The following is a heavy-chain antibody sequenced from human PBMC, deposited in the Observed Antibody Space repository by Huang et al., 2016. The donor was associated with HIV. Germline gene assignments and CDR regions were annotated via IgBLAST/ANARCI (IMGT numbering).Heavy chain of an antibody. Sequence: QVQLQQWGAGLLRPSETLSLACAVYGGSFSGYYWSWIRQPPGKGLEWIGEINHRGSTNYNPPLESRVSISVDTSKNQFSLKLTSVAAADTAVYYCARGAARYFDRGGTRYFGMDVWGQGTTVTVSS. CDR1: GGSFSGYY. V-gene: IGHV4-34*01. CDR3: ARGAARYFDRGGTRYFGMDV. CDR2: INHRGST. J-gene: IGHJ6*02. D-gene: IGHD3-9*01.